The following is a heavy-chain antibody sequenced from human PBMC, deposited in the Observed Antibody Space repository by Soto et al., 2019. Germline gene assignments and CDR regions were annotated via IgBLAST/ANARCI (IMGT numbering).Heavy chain of an antibody. CDR3: ARAVEFVEWLQGGWFDP. V-gene: IGHV1-18*04. D-gene: IGHD3-3*01. J-gene: IGHJ5*02. Sequence: QVQLVQSGAEVKKPGASVKVSCKASGYTFTSYGISWVRQAPGQGLEWMGWISAYNGNTNYAQKLQGRVTMTTDTSTSTAYMELRSRRADDTAGYYCARAVEFVEWLQGGWFDPWGQGTLVTVSS. CDR2: ISAYNGNT. CDR1: GYTFTSYG.